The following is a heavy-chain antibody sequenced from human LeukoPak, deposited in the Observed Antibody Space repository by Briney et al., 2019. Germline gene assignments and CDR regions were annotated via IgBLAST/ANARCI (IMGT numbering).Heavy chain of an antibody. V-gene: IGHV3-23*01. CDR3: AKYSGYDFGPEDY. CDR1: GFIFNTYV. Sequence: GGSLRLSCAASGFIFNTYVMHWVRQAPGKGLEWVSAISGSGGSTYYADSVKGRFTISRDNSKNTLYLQMNSLRAEDTAVYYCAKYSGYDFGPEDYWGQGTLVTVSS. J-gene: IGHJ4*02. D-gene: IGHD5-12*01. CDR2: ISGSGGST.